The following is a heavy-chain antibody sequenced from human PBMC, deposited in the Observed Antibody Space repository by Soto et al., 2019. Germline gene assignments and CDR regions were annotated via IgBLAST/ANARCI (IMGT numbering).Heavy chain of an antibody. V-gene: IGHV4-59*01. Sequence: SETLSLTCTVSGGSISSYYWSWIRQPPGKGLEWIGYIYYSGSTNYNPSLKSRVTISVDTSKNQFSLKLSSVTAADTAVYYCARVADYDFWSDYSYFDYWGQGTLVTVSS. D-gene: IGHD3-3*01. CDR1: GGSISSYY. CDR3: ARVADYDFWSDYSYFDY. CDR2: IYYSGST. J-gene: IGHJ4*02.